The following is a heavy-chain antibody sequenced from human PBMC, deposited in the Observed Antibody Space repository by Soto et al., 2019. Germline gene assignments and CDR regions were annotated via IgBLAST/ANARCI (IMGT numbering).Heavy chain of an antibody. V-gene: IGHV3-23*01. CDR1: GFTFRSYA. CDR2: ISGSGGST. J-gene: IGHJ4*02. D-gene: IGHD2-8*01. Sequence: PGGSMRLSCAASGFTFRSYAMSWVRQDPGKGLEWVSAISGSGGSTYYADSVKGRFTISRDNSKNTLYLQMNSLRAEDTAVYYCAKLGHIVLMVYLFDYWGQGTLVTVSS. CDR3: AKLGHIVLMVYLFDY.